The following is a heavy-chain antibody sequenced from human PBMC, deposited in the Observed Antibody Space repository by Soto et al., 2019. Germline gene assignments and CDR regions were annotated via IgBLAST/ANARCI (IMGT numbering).Heavy chain of an antibody. V-gene: IGHV3-74*01. CDR1: GFTFSSYW. CDR2: INSDGSST. Sequence: GSLRLSCAASGFTFSSYWMHWVRQAPGKGLVWVSRINSDGSSTSYADSVKGRFTISRDNAKSTLYLQMNSLRAEDTAVYYCARAPIVVVPAASRPVYYYYYGMDVWGQGTTVTVSS. J-gene: IGHJ6*02. CDR3: ARAPIVVVPAASRPVYYYYYGMDV. D-gene: IGHD2-2*01.